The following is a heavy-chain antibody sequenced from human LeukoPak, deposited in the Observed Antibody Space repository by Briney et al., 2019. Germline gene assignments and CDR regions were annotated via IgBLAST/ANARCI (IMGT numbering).Heavy chain of an antibody. J-gene: IGHJ4*02. V-gene: IGHV1-69*01. CDR2: IIPIFCTA. CDR1: GGTFISYA. D-gene: IGHD3-9*01. CDR3: ARGLLRYFDWSLNY. Sequence: ASVKVSCKASGGTFISYAISWVRQAPGQGLKWMGGIIPIFCTANYAQKFPGRVTITADESTSTAYMELSSLRSEDTDVYYCARGLLRYFDWSLNYWGQGTLVTVSS.